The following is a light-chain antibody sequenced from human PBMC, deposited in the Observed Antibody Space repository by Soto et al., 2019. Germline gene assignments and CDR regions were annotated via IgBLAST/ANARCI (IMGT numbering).Light chain of an antibody. CDR3: QEYNNWPPYT. J-gene: IGKJ2*01. CDR2: GAS. Sequence: EIVMTQSPATLSVSPGERDTLSCRASQSISRNLAWFQQKPGQAPRLLISGASNRATGIPSRFSGSGSGTEFTLTISSLQSEDFAVYYCQEYNNWPPYTFGQGTKLEI. V-gene: IGKV3-15*01. CDR1: QSISRN.